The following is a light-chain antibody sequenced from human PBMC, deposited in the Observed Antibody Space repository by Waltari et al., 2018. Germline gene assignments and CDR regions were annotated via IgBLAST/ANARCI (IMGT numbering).Light chain of an antibody. CDR2: AAS. V-gene: IGKV1-9*01. CDR1: QGISSS. CDR3: QQANSDPLT. J-gene: IGKJ4*01. Sequence: DIQLTQSPSFLSASVGDRVTITCRASQGISSSLAWFQQKPGRAPKLLIYAASTLPGGVPSRFSGSGSGTEFTLTINNLQPEDFATYYCQQANSDPLTFGGGTKVEMK.